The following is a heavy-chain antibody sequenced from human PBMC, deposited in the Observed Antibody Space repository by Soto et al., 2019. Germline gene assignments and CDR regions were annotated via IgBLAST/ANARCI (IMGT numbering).Heavy chain of an antibody. V-gene: IGHV4-39*01. J-gene: IGHJ6*04. D-gene: IGHD3-10*01. CDR2: IYYSGSN. CDR3: ARRITSYYGMDV. Sequence: DTLSLTCIVSGCSISSSSYYWGWIRQPPGKGLEWIGSIYYSGSNYYNPSLKSRVTISVDTSKNQFSLKLSSVTAADTAVYYCARRITSYYGMDVWGKGTAVTVSS. CDR1: GCSISSSSYY.